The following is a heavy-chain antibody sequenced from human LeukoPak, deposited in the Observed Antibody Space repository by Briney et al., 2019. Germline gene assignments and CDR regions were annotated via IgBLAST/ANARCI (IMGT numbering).Heavy chain of an antibody. D-gene: IGHD1-26*01. CDR3: ARHSGSYRDIDY. Sequence: GGSLRLSCAASGFTFSSYSINWVRQAPGKGLEWVSSISSSSSYIYYADSVKGRFTISRDNAKSSLYLQMNSLRAEDTAVYYCARHSGSYRDIDYWGQGTLVTVSS. CDR2: ISSSSSYI. J-gene: IGHJ4*02. CDR1: GFTFSSYS. V-gene: IGHV3-21*01.